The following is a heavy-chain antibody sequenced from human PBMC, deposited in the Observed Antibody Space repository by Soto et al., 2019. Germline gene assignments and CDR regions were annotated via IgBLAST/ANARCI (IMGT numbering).Heavy chain of an antibody. CDR1: GYTFTNYY. D-gene: IGHD1-7*01. Sequence: ASVKVSCKASGYTFTNYYMHWLRQAPGQGLGWMGWMNPRSGGSKYAQAFQDRCTMTRDASISTAYMEMTSLRHGDTAVYFCARSDDSTSYPLELWGPGTLVTVSS. CDR3: ARSDDSTSYPLEL. J-gene: IGHJ4*02. V-gene: IGHV1-2*02. CDR2: MNPRSGGS.